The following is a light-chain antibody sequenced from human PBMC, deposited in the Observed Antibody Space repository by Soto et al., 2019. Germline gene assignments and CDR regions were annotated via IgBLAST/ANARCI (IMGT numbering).Light chain of an antibody. V-gene: IGLV2-14*01. CDR1: SSDVGGYNY. J-gene: IGLJ2*01. Sequence: QSALTQPASVSGSPGQSITISCTGTSSDVGGYNYVSWYQQHPGKAPKLMIYDVSNRPSGVSNRFSGSKSGNTASLTISGLPAEDEADYYCSSYTSSSTLDVVFGGGTKPTVL. CDR3: SSYTSSSTLDVV. CDR2: DVS.